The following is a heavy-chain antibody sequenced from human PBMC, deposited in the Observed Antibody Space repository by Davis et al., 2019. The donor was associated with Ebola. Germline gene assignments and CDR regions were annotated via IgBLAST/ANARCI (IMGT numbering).Heavy chain of an antibody. CDR1: GGSISSSSYY. D-gene: IGHD3-10*01. Sequence: SETLFLTCTVSGGSISSSSYYWGWIRQPPGKGLEWIGSIYYSGSTYYNPSLKSRVTISVDTSKNQFSLKLSSVTAADTAVYYCARRSGYLDWFDPWGQGTLVTVSS. CDR2: IYYSGST. V-gene: IGHV4-39*01. CDR3: ARRSGYLDWFDP. J-gene: IGHJ5*02.